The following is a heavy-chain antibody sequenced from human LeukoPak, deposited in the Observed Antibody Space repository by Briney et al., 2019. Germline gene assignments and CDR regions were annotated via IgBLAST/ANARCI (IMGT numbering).Heavy chain of an antibody. Sequence: GGSLRLSCAASGFTFSSYTMSWVRQAPGKGLEWVSSISSGSSYIYYADSVKGRFTISRDNSKNSLYLQMNSLRAEDTAVYYCARVPCGGDCYSWVDYWGQGTLVTVSS. J-gene: IGHJ4*02. CDR2: ISSGSSYI. V-gene: IGHV3-21*01. CDR3: ARVPCGGDCYSWVDY. CDR1: GFTFSSYT. D-gene: IGHD2-21*02.